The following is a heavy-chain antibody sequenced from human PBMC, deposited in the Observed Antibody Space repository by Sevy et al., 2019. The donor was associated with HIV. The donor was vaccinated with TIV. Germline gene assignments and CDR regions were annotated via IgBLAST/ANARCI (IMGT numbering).Heavy chain of an antibody. D-gene: IGHD6-19*01. V-gene: IGHV1-69*13. CDR3: ARGGGNGWYYFDY. Sequence: ASVKVSCKASGGTFSSYGISWVRQAPGHGLEWMGGISPVLGTVNYAQKFQGRVTITADESTKTAYMELSSLRSEDTAVYYCARGGGNGWYYFDYWGQETLVTVSS. CDR1: GGTFSSYG. J-gene: IGHJ4*02. CDR2: ISPVLGTV.